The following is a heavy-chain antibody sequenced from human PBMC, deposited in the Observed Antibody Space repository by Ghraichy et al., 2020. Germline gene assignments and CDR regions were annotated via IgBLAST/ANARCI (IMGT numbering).Heavy chain of an antibody. J-gene: IGHJ4*02. CDR2: ISGSGGST. CDR1: GFTFSSYA. Sequence: GGSLRLSCAASGFTFSSYAMSWVRQAPGKGLEWVSAISGSGGSTYYADSVKGRFTISRDNSKNTLYLQMNSLRAEDTAVYYCAKAGDGSGSSYPAYYFDYWGQGSLVTVSS. D-gene: IGHD3-10*01. V-gene: IGHV3-23*01. CDR3: AKAGDGSGSSYPAYYFDY.